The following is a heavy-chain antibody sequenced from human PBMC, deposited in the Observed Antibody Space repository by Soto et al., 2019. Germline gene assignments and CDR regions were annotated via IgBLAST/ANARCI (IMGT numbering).Heavy chain of an antibody. Sequence: QVQLVESGGGVVQPGRSLRLSCAASGFTFSSYGMHWVRQAPGKGLEWVAVISYDGSNKYYADSVKGRFTISRDNSKNTLYLQMNSLRAEDTAVYYCAKVNSSSWYYYGMDVWGQGTTVTVSS. CDR1: GFTFSSYG. J-gene: IGHJ6*02. CDR2: ISYDGSNK. CDR3: AKVNSSSWYYYGMDV. V-gene: IGHV3-30*18. D-gene: IGHD6-13*01.